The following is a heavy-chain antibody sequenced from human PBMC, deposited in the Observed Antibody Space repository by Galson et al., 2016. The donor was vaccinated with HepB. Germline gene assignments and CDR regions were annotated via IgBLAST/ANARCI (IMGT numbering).Heavy chain of an antibody. J-gene: IGHJ4*02. D-gene: IGHD3-22*01. CDR1: GFTFSDYW. CDR2: IKRDGSEK. Sequence: PRLSCAASGFTFSDYWVARVRQTPGEGLEWVANIKRDGSEKYYVDSVKGRFTISRDNAKNSLYLQMNSLRPEATAVYYCSSAAYHYGSNGYYFAYWGQGTLVTVSS. CDR3: SSAAYHYGSNGYYFAY. V-gene: IGHV3-7*05.